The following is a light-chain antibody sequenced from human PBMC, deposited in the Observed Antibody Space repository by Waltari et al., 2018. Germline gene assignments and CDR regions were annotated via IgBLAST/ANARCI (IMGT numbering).Light chain of an antibody. J-gene: IGKJ2*01. CDR3: QQSYTLPYT. Sequence: DIQMTQSPSPLSASVGDRVTITCRASQTIYNSLNWYQHKPGKAPKLLISDTSTLQRVVPSRFGGRGSGKEFPIAISRLQPEYFGTYYCQQSYTLPYTFGQGTKLDI. V-gene: IGKV1-39*01. CDR1: QTIYNS. CDR2: DTS.